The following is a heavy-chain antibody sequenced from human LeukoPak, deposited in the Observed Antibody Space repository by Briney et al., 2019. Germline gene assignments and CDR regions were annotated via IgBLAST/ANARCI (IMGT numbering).Heavy chain of an antibody. J-gene: IGHJ4*02. Sequence: ASVKVSCKASGYTFTNYGIIWVRQASGQGLEWTGWINPNNGNTNNAQKFQGRVTMTTDTSTRTAYMELRSLRSDDTAVYFCSREITTGNFDYWGQGTLVTVSS. D-gene: IGHD4-11*01. CDR1: GYTFTNYG. CDR3: SREITTGNFDY. V-gene: IGHV1-18*01. CDR2: INPNNGNT.